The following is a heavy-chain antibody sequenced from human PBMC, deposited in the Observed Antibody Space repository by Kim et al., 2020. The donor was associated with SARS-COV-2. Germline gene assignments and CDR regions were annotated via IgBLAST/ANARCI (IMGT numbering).Heavy chain of an antibody. CDR2: ISSSSSYI. CDR3: ASITFTNIVVVPAAFHGYYYYGMDV. Sequence: GGSLRLSCAASGFTFSSYSMNWVRQAPGKGLEWVSSISSSSSYIYYADSVKGRFTISRDNAKNSLYLQMNSLRAEDTAVYYCASITFTNIVVVPAAFHGYYYYGMDVWGQGTTVTVSS. J-gene: IGHJ6*02. CDR1: GFTFSSYS. D-gene: IGHD2-2*01. V-gene: IGHV3-21*01.